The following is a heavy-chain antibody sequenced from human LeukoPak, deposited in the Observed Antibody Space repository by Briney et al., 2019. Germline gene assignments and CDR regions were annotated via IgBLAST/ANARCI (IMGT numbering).Heavy chain of an antibody. CDR3: AREYYYGSGSYLFYYYYYYMDV. V-gene: IGHV4-4*08. CDR2: IYTSGST. Sequence: SETLSLTCTVSGGSISNYYWSWIRQSPVKGLEWIGRIYTSGSTNYNPSLKSRVTISVDTSKNQFSLKLSSVTAADTAVYYCAREYYYGSGSYLFYYYYYYMDVWGKGTTVTISS. D-gene: IGHD3-10*01. CDR1: GGSISNYY. J-gene: IGHJ6*03.